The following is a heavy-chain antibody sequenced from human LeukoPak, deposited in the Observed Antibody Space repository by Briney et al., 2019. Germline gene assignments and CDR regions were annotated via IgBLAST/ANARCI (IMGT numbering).Heavy chain of an antibody. J-gene: IGHJ5*02. D-gene: IGHD3-3*01. CDR2: ISGSGGST. Sequence: GGSLRLSCAASGFTFSSYAMSWVRQAPGKGLEWVSAISGSGGSTYYADSVKGRFTISRDNSKNTLYLQMNSLRAEDTAVYYCAKDPFDFWSGYANNWFDPWGQGTLVTVSS. V-gene: IGHV3-23*01. CDR3: AKDPFDFWSGYANNWFDP. CDR1: GFTFSSYA.